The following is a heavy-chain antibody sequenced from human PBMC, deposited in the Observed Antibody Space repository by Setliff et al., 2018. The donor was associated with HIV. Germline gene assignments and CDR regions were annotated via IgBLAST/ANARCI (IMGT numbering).Heavy chain of an antibody. CDR3: VRDGDHYDFDY. J-gene: IGHJ4*02. Sequence: SETLSLTCTVSGGSISIHYWSWIRLPPGKGLEWIGTTYYDGSTIYNPSLNSRFTISRDNARDTLFLQMNSLRVEDTAVYYCVRDGDHYDFDYWGQGTLVTVSS. D-gene: IGHD3-16*01. CDR2: TYYDGST. V-gene: IGHV4-59*11. CDR1: GGSISIHY.